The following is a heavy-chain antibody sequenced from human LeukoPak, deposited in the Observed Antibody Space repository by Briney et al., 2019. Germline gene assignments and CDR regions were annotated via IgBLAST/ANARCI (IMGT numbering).Heavy chain of an antibody. V-gene: IGHV3-21*01. CDR3: ASSSPNWFDP. J-gene: IGHJ5*02. CDR1: GFTFCGYS. D-gene: IGHD2-2*01. CDR2: ISSSSSYI. Sequence: GGSLRLSSAASGFTFCGYSMNWVRQAPGKGLEWVSSISSSSSYIYYADSVKGRFTISRDNAKNSLYLQMNSLRAEDTAVYYCASSSPNWFDPWGQGTLVTVSS.